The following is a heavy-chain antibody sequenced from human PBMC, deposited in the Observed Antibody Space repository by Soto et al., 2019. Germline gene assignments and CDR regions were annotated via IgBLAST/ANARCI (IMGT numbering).Heavy chain of an antibody. J-gene: IGHJ4*02. CDR3: ASLNGGRFLDKGDY. D-gene: IGHD3-3*01. CDR1: NGSFMGYY. Sequence: QVQLHQWGAGLLKPSETLSLTCGVYNGSFMGYYWTWVRQPPGKGLEWIGDINHFGSPNYNPSLKTRVAISIDTSKHQFSLSLRSLPAADTAVYYCASLNGGRFLDKGDYWGQGILVTVSS. V-gene: IGHV4-34*01. CDR2: INHFGSP.